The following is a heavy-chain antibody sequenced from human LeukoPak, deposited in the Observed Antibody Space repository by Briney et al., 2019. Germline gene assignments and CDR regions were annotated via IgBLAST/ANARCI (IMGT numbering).Heavy chain of an antibody. V-gene: IGHV4-39*01. Sequence: SETLSLTCTASGGSISSSSCYWGWIRQPPGKGLEWIGSIYYSGSTYYNPSLKSRVTISVDTSKNQFSLKLSSVTAADTAVYYCARQVSLVVVTAIGQFDYWGQGTLVTVSS. CDR1: GGSISSSSCY. CDR3: ARQVSLVVVTAIGQFDY. D-gene: IGHD2-21*02. J-gene: IGHJ4*02. CDR2: IYYSGST.